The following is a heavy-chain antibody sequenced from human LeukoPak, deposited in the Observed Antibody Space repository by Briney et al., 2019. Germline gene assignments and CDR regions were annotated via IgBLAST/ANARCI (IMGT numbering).Heavy chain of an antibody. CDR3: ARGSPPRRNYDSRGYYSYYFDY. CDR2: ISAYNGNT. V-gene: IGHV1-18*01. D-gene: IGHD3-22*01. J-gene: IGHJ4*02. CDR1: GYTFTSYG. Sequence: VASVKVSCKASGYTFTSYGISWVRQAPGQGLEWMGWISAYNGNTHYAQKLQGRVTMTTDTSTSTVYMELRSLGSDDTAVYYCARGSPPRRNYDSRGYYSYYFDYWGQGTLVTVSS.